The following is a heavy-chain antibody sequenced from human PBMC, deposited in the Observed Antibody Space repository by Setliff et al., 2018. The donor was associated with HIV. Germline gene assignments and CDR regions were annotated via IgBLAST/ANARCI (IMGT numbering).Heavy chain of an antibody. V-gene: IGHV4-31*03. CDR3: ARGFCSVGFCHPNFYHYMDV. Sequence: SETLSLTCTVSGGSISSGGYYWSWIRQHPGKGLEWIGYIYSSGTKYYNPSLKSRLSISLDTSKNQFSLNLKSVTAADAAVYYCARGFCSVGFCHPNFYHYMDVWGKGTTVTVSS. CDR2: IYSSGTK. D-gene: IGHD2-15*01. J-gene: IGHJ6*03. CDR1: GGSISSGGYY.